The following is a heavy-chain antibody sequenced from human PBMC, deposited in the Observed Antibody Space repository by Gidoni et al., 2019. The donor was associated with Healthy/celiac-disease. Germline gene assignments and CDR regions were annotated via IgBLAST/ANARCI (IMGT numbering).Heavy chain of an antibody. J-gene: IGHJ5*02. CDR3: ARPRGDYDSSGEFDP. Sequence: QLVESGGGLVEPGGSLRLSCADAGFTLSSYSMQWVRQASGKGLEGVSSISSSSSYIYYADSVKGRFTISRDNAKNSLYLQMNSLRAEDTAVYDCARPRGDYDSSGEFDPWGQGTLVTVSS. CDR2: ISSSSSYI. CDR1: GFTLSSYS. D-gene: IGHD3-22*01. V-gene: IGHV3-21*01.